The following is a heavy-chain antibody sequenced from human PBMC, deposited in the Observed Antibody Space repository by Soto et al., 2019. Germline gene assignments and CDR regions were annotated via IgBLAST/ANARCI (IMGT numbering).Heavy chain of an antibody. Sequence: QVQLVESGGGVVQPGRSLRLSCAASGFTFSSYGMHWVRQAPGKGLEWVAVIWYDGSNKYYADSVKGRFTISRDNSKNTLYLQMNSLRAEDTAVYYCARGSVGEPRSLGRFDPWGQGTLVTVSS. D-gene: IGHD3-16*01. CDR1: GFTFSSYG. CDR3: ARGSVGEPRSLGRFDP. V-gene: IGHV3-33*01. J-gene: IGHJ5*02. CDR2: IWYDGSNK.